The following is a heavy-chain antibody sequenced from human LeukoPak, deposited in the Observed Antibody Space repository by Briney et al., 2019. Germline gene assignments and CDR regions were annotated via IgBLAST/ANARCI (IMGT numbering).Heavy chain of an antibody. CDR2: ISLNRGRI. Sequence: GGSLRLSRAASGFSFDDYAMHWVPQAPGKGLEGGSSISLNRGRIGYTDSVRGRFTISRDNARNSLYMQMNSLGVEDTALYYCAKDSRWKKLDWYFDLWGRGTLVTVSS. CDR1: GFSFDDYA. V-gene: IGHV3-9*01. J-gene: IGHJ2*01. D-gene: IGHD4-23*01. CDR3: AKDSRWKKLDWYFDL.